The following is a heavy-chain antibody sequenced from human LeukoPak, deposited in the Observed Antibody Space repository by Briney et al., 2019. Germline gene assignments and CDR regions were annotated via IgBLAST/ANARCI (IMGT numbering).Heavy chain of an antibody. D-gene: IGHD3-10*01. CDR3: VKGPSITPSDY. CDR2: ISNNGGST. V-gene: IGHV3-64D*06. CDR1: GFTFSSYA. J-gene: IGHJ4*02. Sequence: PGGSLRLSCSASGFTFSSYAMHWVRQAPGKGLEYVSAISNNGGSTYYADSVKGRFTISRDNSKNTLYLQMSSLRAEDTAVYYCVKGPSITPSDYWGQGTLVTVSS.